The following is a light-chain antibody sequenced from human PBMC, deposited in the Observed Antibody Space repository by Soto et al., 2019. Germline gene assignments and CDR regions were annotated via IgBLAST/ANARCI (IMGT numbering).Light chain of an antibody. CDR3: QQYNSWPIT. CDR1: QSVSG. Sequence: EAVLTQSPATLSVSPGERATLSCRASQSVSGMAWYQQIRGQAPRLLIYGGSTRATGIPDRFSGSGSGTDFTLTISRLEPEDFAVYYCQQYNSWPITFGQGTRLEIK. CDR2: GGS. V-gene: IGKV3D-15*01. J-gene: IGKJ5*01.